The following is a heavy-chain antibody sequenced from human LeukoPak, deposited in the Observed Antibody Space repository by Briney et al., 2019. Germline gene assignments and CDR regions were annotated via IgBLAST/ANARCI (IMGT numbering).Heavy chain of an antibody. Sequence: PSETLSLTCTVSGGSIRSYYWSWIRQPAGKGLEWIGRIYTSGSTNYNPSLKSRVTMSVDTSKNQFSLKLSSVTAADTAVYYCARDTLYCSSTSCYTGAAFDIWGQGTMVTVSS. CDR2: IYTSGST. CDR3: ARDTLYCSSTSCYTGAAFDI. V-gene: IGHV4-4*07. D-gene: IGHD2-2*02. J-gene: IGHJ3*02. CDR1: GGSIRSYY.